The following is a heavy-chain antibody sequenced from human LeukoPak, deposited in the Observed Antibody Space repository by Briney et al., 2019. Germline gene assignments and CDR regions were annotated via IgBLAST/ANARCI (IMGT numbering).Heavy chain of an antibody. CDR2: IKQHGSEK. Sequence: SGGSLRLSCEASGFIFSNYWMTWVRQAPGKGLEWVANIKQHGSEKDYVDSVKGRFTLSRDNAKNSVYLQMNSLRAEDTAVYYCATVMMNTHNAFDIWGQGTVVTVSS. J-gene: IGHJ3*02. V-gene: IGHV3-7*05. CDR3: ATVMMNTHNAFDI. D-gene: IGHD3-16*01. CDR1: GFIFSNYW.